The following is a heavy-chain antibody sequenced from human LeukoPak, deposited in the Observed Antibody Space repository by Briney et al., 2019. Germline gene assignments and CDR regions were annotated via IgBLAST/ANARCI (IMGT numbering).Heavy chain of an antibody. CDR2: ISGSGGST. Sequence: GGSLRLSCAASGFTFSSYAMSWVRQAPGKGLEGVSAISGSGGSTYYADSVKGRFTISRDNAKNTLYLQMNSLRAEDTAVYYCAKVMTRTMVRGVPPSDYWGQGTLVTVSS. D-gene: IGHD3-10*01. J-gene: IGHJ4*02. V-gene: IGHV3-23*01. CDR3: AKVMTRTMVRGVPPSDY. CDR1: GFTFSSYA.